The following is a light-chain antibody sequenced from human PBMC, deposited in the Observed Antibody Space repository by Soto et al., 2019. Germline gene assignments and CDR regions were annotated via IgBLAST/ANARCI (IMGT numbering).Light chain of an antibody. J-gene: IGKJ4*01. CDR1: QYISQY. CDR3: LQHNTHPLT. CDR2: AAS. Sequence: DIQITQSPSSLSASIGYRVTITCRSSQYISQYLNWYQQKPGKAPNLLIYAASTLQFGVPSRFTGSGSGTDFSLTISSLQPEDFATYYCLQHNTHPLTFGGGTKVDIK. V-gene: IGKV1-39*01.